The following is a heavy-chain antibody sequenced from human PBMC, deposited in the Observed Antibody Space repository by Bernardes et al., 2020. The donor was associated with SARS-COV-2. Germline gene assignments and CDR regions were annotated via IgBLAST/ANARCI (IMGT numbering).Heavy chain of an antibody. CDR2: ISYSGST. V-gene: IGHV4-39*01. D-gene: IGHD2-21*01. Sequence: SETLSLTCTVSGDSISSRRYYWGWIRQPPGKGLEWIGSISYSGSTNYNPSLKSRVTISVDTSKQQFSLKLSSVTAADTAVYFCARQIDGCHFVVVVSVPRGEPFYFESWCQGALVTVSS. J-gene: IGHJ4*02. CDR3: ARQIDGCHFVVVVSVPRGEPFYFES. CDR1: GDSISSRRYY.